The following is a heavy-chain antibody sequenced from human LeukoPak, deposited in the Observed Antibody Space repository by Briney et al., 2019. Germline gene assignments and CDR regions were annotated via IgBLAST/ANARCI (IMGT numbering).Heavy chain of an antibody. CDR3: ARRGWRNGYYYLDN. J-gene: IGHJ4*02. CDR1: GGSISSSSYY. Sequence: SETLSLTCTVSGGSISSSSYYWGWIRQPPGKGLEWIGSIYYSGSTSYNPSLNSRATISVDTSKNHFSLKLSSVTAADTAVYYRARRGWRNGYYYLDNWGQGTLVTVSS. D-gene: IGHD5-18*01. V-gene: IGHV4-39*02. CDR2: IYYSGST.